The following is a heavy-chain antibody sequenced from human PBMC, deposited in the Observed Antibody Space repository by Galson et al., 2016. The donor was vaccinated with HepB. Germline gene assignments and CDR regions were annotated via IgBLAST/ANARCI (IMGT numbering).Heavy chain of an antibody. CDR1: GYTFTDYW. CDR3: ARRRDGMDV. CDR2: MYPHDSDT. V-gene: IGHV5-51*01. Sequence: QSGAEVKKPGESLKLSCQGSGYTFTDYWIGWVRQLPGKGLEWMGIMYPHDSDTRYSPSFQDQVTFSADKSISTAYLQWSSLKASDTAMYYCARRRDGMDVWGQGTTVIVSS. J-gene: IGHJ6*01.